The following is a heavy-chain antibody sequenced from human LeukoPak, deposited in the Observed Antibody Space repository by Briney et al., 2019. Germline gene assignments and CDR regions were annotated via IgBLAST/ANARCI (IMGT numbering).Heavy chain of an antibody. Sequence: ASVKVSCKASAYSFTHYAMNWVRQAPGQGLEWMGWINTNAGNPTYAQGFTGRFVFSLDTSVSTAYLEISSLKAEDTAVYYCARASGRFDYWGQGTLVTVSS. CDR2: INTNAGNP. CDR1: AYSFTHYA. D-gene: IGHD3-10*01. CDR3: ARASGRFDY. J-gene: IGHJ4*02. V-gene: IGHV7-4-1*02.